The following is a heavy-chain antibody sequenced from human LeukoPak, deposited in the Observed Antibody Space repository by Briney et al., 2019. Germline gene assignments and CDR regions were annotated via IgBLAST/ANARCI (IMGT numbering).Heavy chain of an antibody. D-gene: IGHD6-19*01. Sequence: GGSLRLSCAASGFTFSSYAMSWIRQAPGKGLEWISYISSSSSYTNYADSVKGRFTISRDNAKNSLYLQMNSLRAEDTAVYYCARAPYTSGWYADYWGQGTLVSVSS. J-gene: IGHJ4*02. CDR1: GFTFSSYA. CDR2: ISSSSSYT. V-gene: IGHV3-11*05. CDR3: ARAPYTSGWYADY.